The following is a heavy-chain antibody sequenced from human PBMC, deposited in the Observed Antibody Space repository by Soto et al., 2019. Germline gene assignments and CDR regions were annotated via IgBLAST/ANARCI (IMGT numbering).Heavy chain of an antibody. CDR3: ARIKLVDFFFINVDVYDMDV. CDR1: GFTLSNYA. V-gene: IGHV3-48*02. J-gene: IGHJ6*02. Sequence: PGGSLRLSCAASGFTLSNYAVNWVRQAPGKGLEWVSYISSDSRYIYHGDSVKGRFTISRDNARNSVYLQMNSLRDEDTAVYYCARIKLVDFFFINVDVYDMDVWGQGTPVTLSS. D-gene: IGHD2-15*01. CDR2: ISSDSRYI.